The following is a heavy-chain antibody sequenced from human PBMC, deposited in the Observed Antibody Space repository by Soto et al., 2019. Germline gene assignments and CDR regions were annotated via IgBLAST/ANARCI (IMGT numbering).Heavy chain of an antibody. D-gene: IGHD1-7*01. CDR3: AGVPLALHWFDP. Sequence: ASVKVSCKASGYTFTSYDINWVRQATGQGLEWMGWMNPNSGNTGYAQKFQGRATMTRNTSISTAYMELSSLRSEDTAVYYCAGVPLALHWFDPWGQGTLVTVSS. CDR2: MNPNSGNT. J-gene: IGHJ5*02. CDR1: GYTFTSYD. V-gene: IGHV1-8*01.